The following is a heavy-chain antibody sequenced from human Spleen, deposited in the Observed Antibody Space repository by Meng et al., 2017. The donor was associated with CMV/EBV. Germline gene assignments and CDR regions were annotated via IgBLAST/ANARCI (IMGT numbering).Heavy chain of an antibody. V-gene: IGHV1-18*04. CDR1: GYTFTGYY. CDR3: ARGSGTFYGRFLASEF. Sequence: ASVKVSCKASGYTFTGYYMNWVRQAPGQGLEWMGWISGYNGDTDYAQKFQDRVTMTTDTSTRTVSMHLRSLRPDDTAVYYCARGSGTFYGRFLASEFWGQGTMVTVSS. D-gene: IGHD1-26*01. CDR2: ISGYNGDT. J-gene: IGHJ3*01.